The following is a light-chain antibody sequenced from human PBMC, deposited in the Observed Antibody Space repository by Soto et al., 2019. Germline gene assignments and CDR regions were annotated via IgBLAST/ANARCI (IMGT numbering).Light chain of an antibody. Sequence: DIQMTQSPSTLSASVGDRVTITCRASQSISSWLAWYQQKPGKAPKLLIYDASSLESGVPPRFSGSGSGTEFTLTISSLQPDDVGTYYCQQYNTHSGTFGQGTKVDIK. CDR2: DAS. CDR1: QSISSW. V-gene: IGKV1-5*01. J-gene: IGKJ1*01. CDR3: QQYNTHSGT.